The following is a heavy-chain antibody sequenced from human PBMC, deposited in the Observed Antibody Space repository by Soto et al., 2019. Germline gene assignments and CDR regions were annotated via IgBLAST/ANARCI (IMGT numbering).Heavy chain of an antibody. CDR2: ISAYNGNT. J-gene: IGHJ5*01. CDR3: ARGRKGIAAAGTNWSDS. D-gene: IGHD6-13*01. V-gene: IGHV1-18*04. Sequence: GASVKVSCKASGYTFTSYGISWVRQAPVQGLEWMGWISAYNGNTNYAQKLQGRVTMTADTPTSTAYMELRSLRSDDTAVYYCARGRKGIAAAGTNWSDSWGQGTLVTVSS. CDR1: GYTFTSYG.